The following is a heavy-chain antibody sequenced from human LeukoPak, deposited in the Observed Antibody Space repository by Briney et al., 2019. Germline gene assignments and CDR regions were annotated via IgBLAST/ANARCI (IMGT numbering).Heavy chain of an antibody. CDR2: IYHIGST. CDR1: GGSISSSNW. V-gene: IGHV4-4*02. D-gene: IGHD3-10*01. CDR3: ARCITMVRGVISNYYYYYGMDV. J-gene: IGHJ6*04. Sequence: SETLSLTCAVSGGSISSSNWWSWVRQPPGKGLEWIGEIYHIGSTNYNPSLKSRVTISVDKSKNQFSLKLSSVTAADTAVYYCARCITMVRGVISNYYYYYGMDVWGKGTTVTVSS.